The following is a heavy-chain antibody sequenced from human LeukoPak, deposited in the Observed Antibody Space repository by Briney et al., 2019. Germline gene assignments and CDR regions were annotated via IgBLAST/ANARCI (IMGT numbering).Heavy chain of an antibody. D-gene: IGHD6-19*01. Sequence: SETLSLTCAVYGGSFSGYYWSWIRQPPGKGLEWIGEINHSGSTNYNPSLKSRVTISVDTSKNQFSLKLSSVTAADTAVYYCARVGSSGWYPNYFDYWGQGTLVTVSS. J-gene: IGHJ4*02. CDR1: GGSFSGYY. V-gene: IGHV4-34*01. CDR3: ARVGSSGWYPNYFDY. CDR2: INHSGST.